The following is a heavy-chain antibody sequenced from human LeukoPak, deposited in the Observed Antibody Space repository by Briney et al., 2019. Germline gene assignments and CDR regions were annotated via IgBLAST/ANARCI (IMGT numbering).Heavy chain of an antibody. Sequence: SETLSLTCTVSGGSISSYYWSWIRQPPGKGLEWIGYIYTSGSTNYNPSLKSRVTISVDTSKNQFSLKLSSVTAADTAAYYCASSGWYNNWFDPWGQGTLVTVSS. D-gene: IGHD6-19*01. J-gene: IGHJ5*02. CDR1: GGSISSYY. V-gene: IGHV4-4*09. CDR3: ASSGWYNNWFDP. CDR2: IYTSGST.